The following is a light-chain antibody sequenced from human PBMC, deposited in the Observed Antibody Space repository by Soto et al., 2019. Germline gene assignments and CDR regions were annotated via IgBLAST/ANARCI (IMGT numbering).Light chain of an antibody. CDR2: DAS. J-gene: IGKJ1*01. V-gene: IGKV3-11*01. CDR1: QSVSSY. CDR3: QQRSNWPLTWT. Sequence: EIVLTQSPATLSLSPGERATLSCRASQSVSSYLAWYQQKPGQAPRLLIYDASNRATGIPARFSGSGSGTDFPLTISSLEPEDFAVYYCQQRSNWPLTWTFGQGTKVVIK.